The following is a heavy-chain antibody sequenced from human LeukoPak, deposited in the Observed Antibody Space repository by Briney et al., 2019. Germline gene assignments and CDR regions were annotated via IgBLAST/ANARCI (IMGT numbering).Heavy chain of an antibody. Sequence: GWSLRLSCAASGFTFSSYSMNWVRQAPGKGLDWVSSISSSSSYIYYADSVKGRFTISRDNAKNSLYLQMNSLRAEDTAVYYCAREPRYYYGTDVWGKGTTVTVSS. V-gene: IGHV3-21*01. CDR2: ISSSSSYI. J-gene: IGHJ6*04. CDR3: AREPRYYYGTDV. CDR1: GFTFSSYS.